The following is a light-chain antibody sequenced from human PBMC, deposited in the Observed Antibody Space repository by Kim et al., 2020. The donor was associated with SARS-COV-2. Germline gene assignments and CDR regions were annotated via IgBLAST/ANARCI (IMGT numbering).Light chain of an antibody. CDR2: DAS. CDR1: QTIFNNY. V-gene: IGKV3-20*01. CDR3: QQYGSSPRT. Sequence: SPGERAPLSCRASQTIFNNYFAWFQQKPGQAPRLLIYDASSRATGIPDRFSGSGSGTDFTLTISRLEPEDFAVYYCQQYGSSPRTFGQGTKVDIK. J-gene: IGKJ1*01.